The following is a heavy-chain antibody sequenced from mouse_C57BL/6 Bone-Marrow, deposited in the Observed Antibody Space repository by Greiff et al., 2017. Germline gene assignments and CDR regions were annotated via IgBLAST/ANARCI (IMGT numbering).Heavy chain of an antibody. CDR2: IWSGGST. V-gene: IGHV2-2*01. J-gene: IGHJ4*01. D-gene: IGHD1-1*01. Sequence: VKLVESGPGLVQPSQSLSITCTASGFSLTSYGVHWVRQSPGKGLEWLGVIWSGGSTDYNAAFISRLSISKDNSKSQVFFKMNSLQADDTAIYYCAREDGSSSYYAMDYWGQGTSVTVSS. CDR3: AREDGSSSYYAMDY. CDR1: GFSLTSYG.